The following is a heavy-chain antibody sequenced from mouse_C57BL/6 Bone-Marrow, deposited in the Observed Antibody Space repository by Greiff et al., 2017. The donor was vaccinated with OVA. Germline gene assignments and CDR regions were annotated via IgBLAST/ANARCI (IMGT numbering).Heavy chain of an antibody. CDR3: TREEGGWPLFDY. Sequence: EVKLMESGEGLVKPGGSLKLSCAASGFTFSSYAMSWVRQTPEKRLEWVAYISSGGDYIYYADTVKGRFTISRDNARNTLYLQMSSLKSEDTAMYYCTREEGGWPLFDYWGQGTTLTVSS. CDR1: GFTFSSYA. J-gene: IGHJ2*01. CDR2: ISSGGDYI. D-gene: IGHD2-3*01. V-gene: IGHV5-9-1*02.